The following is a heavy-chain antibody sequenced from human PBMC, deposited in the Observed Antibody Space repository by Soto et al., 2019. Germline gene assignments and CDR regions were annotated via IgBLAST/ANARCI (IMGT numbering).Heavy chain of an antibody. V-gene: IGHV5-10-1*01. J-gene: IGHJ4*02. Sequence: PGESLKISCNGSGYSFTSYWISWVRQMPGKGLEWMGRIDPSDSYTNYSPSFQGHVTISADKSISTAYLQWSSLKASDTAMYYCAIRLGYCTSGVFYTAELLRDYWGQVTLVTVSS. CDR3: AIRLGYCTSGVFYTAELLRDY. D-gene: IGHD2-8*01. CDR2: IDPSDSYT. CDR1: GYSFTSYW.